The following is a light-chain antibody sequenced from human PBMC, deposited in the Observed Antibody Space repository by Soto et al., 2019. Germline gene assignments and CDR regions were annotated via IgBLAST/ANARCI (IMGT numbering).Light chain of an antibody. CDR2: DAS. CDR3: QQYNNWPPWT. CDR1: QSVSNN. J-gene: IGKJ1*01. V-gene: IGKV3-15*01. Sequence: ILMTQSPATLSVSPGERATLSCRASQSVSNNLAWYQQKPGQAPRLLIYDASTRATGIPARFSGSGPGTEFTLTICGLQSEDFAVYYCQQYNNWPPWTFGQGTKVEIK.